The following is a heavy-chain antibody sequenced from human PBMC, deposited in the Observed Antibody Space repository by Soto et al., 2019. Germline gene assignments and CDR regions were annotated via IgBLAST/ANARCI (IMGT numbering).Heavy chain of an antibody. D-gene: IGHD4-4*01. J-gene: IGHJ4*02. CDR1: GGSISSGDYY. CDR2: IYYSGST. Sequence: QVQLQESGPGLVKPSQTLSLTCTVSGGSISSGDYYWSWIRQPPGKGLEWIGYIYYSGSTYYNPSLKSRVTISVDTSKNQFSLKLSSVTAADTAMYYCARVLGETTVLFDYWGQGTLVTVSS. V-gene: IGHV4-30-4*01. CDR3: ARVLGETTVLFDY.